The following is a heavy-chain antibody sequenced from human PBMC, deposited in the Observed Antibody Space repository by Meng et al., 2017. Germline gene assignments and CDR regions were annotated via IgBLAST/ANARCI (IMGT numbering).Heavy chain of an antibody. D-gene: IGHD3-10*01. CDR2: IYYNGRT. J-gene: IGHJ4*02. Sequence: SESLSLTCTVSGDSITSSNYYWGRIRQPPGMGLEWIGSIYYNGRTDYNPFHKSLATISVNTSKKQFSLKLSSVTAADTAVYCCAPYGSGNYWGFGYWGQGALVTVSS. CDR1: GDSITSSNYY. CDR3: APYGSGNYWGFGY. V-gene: IGHV4-39*07.